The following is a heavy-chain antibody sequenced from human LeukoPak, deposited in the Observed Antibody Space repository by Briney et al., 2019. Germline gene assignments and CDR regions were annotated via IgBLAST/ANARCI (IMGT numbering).Heavy chain of an antibody. J-gene: IGHJ4*02. D-gene: IGHD6-19*01. CDR3: ARDRGWYDY. CDR2: IKQDGSEK. CDR1: GFTFSSYW. Sequence: GGSLRLSCADSGFTFSSYWMSWVRQAPGKGLEWVANIKQDGSEKYYVDSMKGRFTISRDNAKNSLYLQMNSLRVEDTAVYYCARDRGWYDYWGQGTLVTVSS. V-gene: IGHV3-7*03.